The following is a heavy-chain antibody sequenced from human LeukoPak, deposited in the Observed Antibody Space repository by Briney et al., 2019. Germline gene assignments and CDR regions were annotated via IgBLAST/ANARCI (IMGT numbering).Heavy chain of an antibody. CDR3: AREYCSSTSCYGNYYYMDV. V-gene: IGHV4-59*01. D-gene: IGHD2-2*01. J-gene: IGHJ6*03. CDR1: GGSISSYY. Sequence: NTSETLSLTCTVSGGSISSYYWSWIRQPPGKGLEWIGYIYYSGSTNYNPSLKSRVTISVDTSKNQFSLKLSSVTAADTAVYYCAREYCSSTSCYGNYYYMDVWGKGTTVTVSS. CDR2: IYYSGST.